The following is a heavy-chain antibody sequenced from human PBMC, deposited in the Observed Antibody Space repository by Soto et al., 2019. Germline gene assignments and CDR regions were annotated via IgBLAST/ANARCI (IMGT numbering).Heavy chain of an antibody. V-gene: IGHV3-11*01. CDR3: ASKPGIAAKNRFGY. Sequence: PGGSLRLSCAASGFTFSDYYMSWIRQAPGKGLEWVSYISSSGSTIYYADSVKGRFTISRDNAKNSLYLQMNSLRAEDTAVYYCASKPGIAAKNRFGYWGQGTLVTVSS. D-gene: IGHD6-13*01. CDR2: ISSSGSTI. J-gene: IGHJ4*02. CDR1: GFTFSDYY.